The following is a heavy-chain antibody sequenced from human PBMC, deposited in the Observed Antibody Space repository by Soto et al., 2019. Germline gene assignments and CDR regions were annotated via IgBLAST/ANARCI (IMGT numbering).Heavy chain of an antibody. CDR3: ARFWELLDCFDP. CDR1: GGSISSYY. V-gene: IGHV4-59*01. D-gene: IGHD1-26*01. CDR2: IYYSGST. Sequence: SETLSLTCTVSGGSISSYYWSWIRQPPGKGLEWIGYIYYSGSTNYNPSLKSRVTISVDTSKNQFSLKLSSVTAADTAVYYCARFWELLDCFDPWGQGTLVTVSS. J-gene: IGHJ5*02.